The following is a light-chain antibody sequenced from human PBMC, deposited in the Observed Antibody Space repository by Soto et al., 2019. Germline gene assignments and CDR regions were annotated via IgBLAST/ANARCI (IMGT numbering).Light chain of an antibody. V-gene: IGLV2-23*02. CDR3: CSYAGSSTHYV. Sequence: QSALTQPASVSGSPGQASPISCTGTSSDVGIYNLVSWYQQHPGNAPKLMIYEVFKRPSGVSNRFSGSKSGNTASLTISGLQAEDEADYYCCSYAGSSTHYVFGTGTKVTVL. CDR2: EVF. J-gene: IGLJ1*01. CDR1: SSDVGIYNL.